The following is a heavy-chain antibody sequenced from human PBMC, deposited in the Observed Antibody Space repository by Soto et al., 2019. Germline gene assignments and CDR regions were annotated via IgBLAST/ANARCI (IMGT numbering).Heavy chain of an antibody. CDR3: ARGGGYDSFDF. J-gene: IGHJ4*02. V-gene: IGHV4-30-2*06. D-gene: IGHD2-15*01. Sequence: TLSLTCTVSGVSITNGGYSWSWIRQSPEKGLEWLGYIGHLETTYYNPSLKSRLTLSIDTTKNQFSLSLSSMTAADTAAYYCARGGGYDSFDFWGQGTQVTVSS. CDR1: GVSITNGGYS. CDR2: IGHLETT.